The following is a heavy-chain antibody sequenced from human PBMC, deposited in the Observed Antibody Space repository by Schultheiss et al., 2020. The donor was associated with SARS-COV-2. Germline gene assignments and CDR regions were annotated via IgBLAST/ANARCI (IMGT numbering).Heavy chain of an antibody. CDR1: GGSFSGYY. Sequence: SETLSLTCAVYGGSFSGYYWSWIRQPPGKGLEWIGYIYYSGSTNYNPSLKSRVTISVDTSKNQFSLKLSSVTAADTAVYYCARHHYDFWSGYGARWFDPWGQGTLVTVSS. V-gene: IGHV4-59*08. D-gene: IGHD3-3*01. J-gene: IGHJ5*02. CDR3: ARHHYDFWSGYGARWFDP. CDR2: IYYSGST.